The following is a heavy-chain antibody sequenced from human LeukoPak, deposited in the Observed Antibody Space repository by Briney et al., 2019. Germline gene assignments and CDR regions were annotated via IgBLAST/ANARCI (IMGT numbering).Heavy chain of an antibody. CDR2: IHGGGST. CDR3: ASRDKGYYYGMDV. Sequence: PGGSLRLSCAASGFTVSSSFMMWVRQAPGKGLEWVSVIHGGGSTYYADSAKGRFTISRDNSKNTLYLQMNSLRAEDTAVYYCASRDKGYYYGMDVWGQGTTVTVSS. D-gene: IGHD5-24*01. CDR1: GFTVSSSF. V-gene: IGHV3-66*01. J-gene: IGHJ6*02.